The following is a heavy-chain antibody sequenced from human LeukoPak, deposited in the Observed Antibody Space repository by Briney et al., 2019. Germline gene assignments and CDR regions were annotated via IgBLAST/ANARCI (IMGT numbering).Heavy chain of an antibody. V-gene: IGHV1-69*13. Sequence: GASVKVSCKASGGTFSSYAISWVRQAPGQGLEWMGGIIPIFGTANYAQKFQGRVTITADESTSTAYIELSSLRSEDTAVYYCASNIVVVPTATDYWGQGTLVTVSS. J-gene: IGHJ4*02. D-gene: IGHD2-2*01. CDR2: IIPIFGTA. CDR1: GGTFSSYA. CDR3: ASNIVVVPTATDY.